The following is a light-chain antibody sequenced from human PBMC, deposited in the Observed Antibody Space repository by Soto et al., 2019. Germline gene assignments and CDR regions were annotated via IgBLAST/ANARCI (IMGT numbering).Light chain of an antibody. Sequence: PGERATLSCRASQSFRGLLAWYQQKPGQAPRLLIYDAYNRATCIPPRFSGSGSGTDFTLTISSLEPEDSAVYYCQQRGKWPSTFGPGTKVDIK. CDR1: QSFRGL. J-gene: IGKJ2*02. CDR2: DAY. V-gene: IGKV3-11*01. CDR3: QQRGKWPST.